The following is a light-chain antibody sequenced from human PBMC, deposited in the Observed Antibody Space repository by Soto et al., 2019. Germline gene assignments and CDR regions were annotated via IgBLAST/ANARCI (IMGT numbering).Light chain of an antibody. CDR2: GAS. CDR3: QQYGTSPTWT. V-gene: IGKV3-20*01. Sequence: EIVMTQFPATLSVSTGERATLSCRASQSISNTLAWYQQRPGQAPRLLIYGASTRATGIPDRFSGSGSGTDFTLTISRLEPEDFAVYYCQQYGTSPTWTFGQGTKVDI. J-gene: IGKJ1*01. CDR1: QSISNT.